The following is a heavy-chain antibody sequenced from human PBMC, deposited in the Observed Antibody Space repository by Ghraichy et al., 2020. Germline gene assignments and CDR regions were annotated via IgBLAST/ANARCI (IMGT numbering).Heavy chain of an antibody. D-gene: IGHD3-22*01. Sequence: GGSLRLSCAASGFTFNTYSINWVRQAPGKGLEWVSYINSGSSAIYYADSVKGRFTISRDNAKNSLYLQMNSLSAEDTAVYYCARNHYDSSGHYRYFDYWGQGTLVTVSS. CDR1: GFTFNTYS. CDR3: ARNHYDSSGHYRYFDY. J-gene: IGHJ4*02. CDR2: INSGSSAI. V-gene: IGHV3-48*01.